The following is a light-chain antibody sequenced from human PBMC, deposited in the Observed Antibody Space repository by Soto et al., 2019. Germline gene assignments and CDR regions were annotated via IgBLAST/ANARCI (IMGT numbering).Light chain of an antibody. CDR3: QQLYTYPLT. Sequence: IQFTQSRSSLSASVGDRVTITCRASRGISSFLAWYQLKPGKAPKLLIYTASTLQTGVPSRFGVSGSGTDFTLTISSLKHEDFATYDCQQLYTYPLTFGGGTKVDIK. J-gene: IGKJ4*01. CDR2: TAS. CDR1: RGISSF. V-gene: IGKV1-9*01.